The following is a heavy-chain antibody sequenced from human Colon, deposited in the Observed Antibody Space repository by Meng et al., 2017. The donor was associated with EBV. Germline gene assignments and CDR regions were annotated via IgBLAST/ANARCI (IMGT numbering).Heavy chain of an antibody. D-gene: IGHD5-24*01. CDR1: GASISSNNW. Sequence: QGELQGPGPGLVEPSVTLSLTCAVSGASISSNNWWSWVRQPPGKGLEWIGEIYHGGNTNYNPSLKSRVTISVDRSNDQFSLSLSSVTAADTAVYYCARGNAYNAPSFDYWGQGTLVTVSS. J-gene: IGHJ4*02. CDR3: ARGNAYNAPSFDY. V-gene: IGHV4-4*02. CDR2: IYHGGNT.